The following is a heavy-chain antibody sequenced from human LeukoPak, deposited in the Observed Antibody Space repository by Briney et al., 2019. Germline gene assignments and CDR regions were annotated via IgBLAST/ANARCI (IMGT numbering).Heavy chain of an antibody. Sequence: ASVTVSCKASGYTFTSYDINWVRQAPGQGLEWMGWINPNSGGTNYAQKFQGRVTMTRDTSISTAYMELSRLRSDDTAVYYCARGVLWFGELIDYWGQGTLVTVSS. CDR2: INPNSGGT. V-gene: IGHV1-2*02. D-gene: IGHD3-10*01. CDR3: ARGVLWFGELIDY. J-gene: IGHJ4*02. CDR1: GYTFTSYD.